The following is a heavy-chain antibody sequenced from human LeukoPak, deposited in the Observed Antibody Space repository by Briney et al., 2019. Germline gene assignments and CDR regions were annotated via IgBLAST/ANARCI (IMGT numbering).Heavy chain of an antibody. Sequence: GGSLRLSCSASGFTFSSRWMIWVRQAPGKGLEWVANIKEDGGQKYYADSVKGRFTISRDNAKTSLSLQLNSLRAEDTAVYYCARDRGYLQFDYWGQGTLVTVSS. CDR3: ARDRGYLQFDY. D-gene: IGHD3-10*01. J-gene: IGHJ4*02. V-gene: IGHV3-7*03. CDR2: IKEDGGQK. CDR1: GFTFSSRW.